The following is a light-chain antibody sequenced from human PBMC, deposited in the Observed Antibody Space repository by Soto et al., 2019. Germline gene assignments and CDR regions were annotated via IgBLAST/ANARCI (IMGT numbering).Light chain of an antibody. J-gene: IGLJ1*01. CDR1: SSDVGGYNY. CDR2: DVS. V-gene: IGLV2-14*01. Sequence: ALTQPASVSGSPGQSITISCTGTSSDVGGYNYVSWYQQQPGKAPKLIIYDVSNWPSGVSDRFSGSKSGNTASLAISGLQAEDEADYYCSSSTGSGTYVFGTGTKVTVL. CDR3: SSSTGSGTYV.